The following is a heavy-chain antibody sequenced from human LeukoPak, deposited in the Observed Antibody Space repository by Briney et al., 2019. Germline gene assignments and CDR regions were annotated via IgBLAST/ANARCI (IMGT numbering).Heavy chain of an antibody. Sequence: GASVKVSCKASGYTFTSYGISWVRQAPGQGLEWMGWISAYNDNTNYAQKLQGRVTMTTDTSTSTAYMELRSLRSDDTAVYYCARDGRGGIWRDIVVVVAATSAFDIWGQGTMVTVSS. V-gene: IGHV1-18*01. J-gene: IGHJ3*02. CDR2: ISAYNDNT. CDR1: GYTFTSYG. CDR3: ARDGRGGIWRDIVVVVAATSAFDI. D-gene: IGHD2-15*01.